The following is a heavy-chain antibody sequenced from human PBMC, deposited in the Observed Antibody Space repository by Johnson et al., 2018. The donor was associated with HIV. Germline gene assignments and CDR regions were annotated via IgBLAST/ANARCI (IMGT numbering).Heavy chain of an antibody. CDR2: IRYDGRNK. J-gene: IGHJ3*02. Sequence: VLLLESGGGVVQPGGSLRLSCAASAFTFSSYGMHWVRQAPGKGLEWVAFIRYDGRNKYYPDSVKGRFTISRDNSKYTLYLHMNNLTTEDTAVYYCAKLGGEDGFDIWGQGTMVTVSS. CDR1: AFTFSSYG. V-gene: IGHV3-30*02. CDR3: AKLGGEDGFDI. D-gene: IGHD2-21*01.